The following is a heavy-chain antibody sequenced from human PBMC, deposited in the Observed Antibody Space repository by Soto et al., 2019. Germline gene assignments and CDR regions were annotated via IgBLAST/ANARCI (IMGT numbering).Heavy chain of an antibody. CDR3: VRLVPATGAGDS. V-gene: IGHV4-39*02. J-gene: IGHJ5*01. Sequence: QLQLQESGPGLVKPSETLSLTCTVSGGPITNSNYYWGWIRQPPGKGLEWIGRIFNDGSTYYNPSLQSQVAISGDSSRNHFSLKLTSVTAAETPVYYCVRLVPATGAGDSWGQGIRVTVSS. D-gene: IGHD1-1*01. CDR1: GGPITNSNYY. CDR2: IFNDGST.